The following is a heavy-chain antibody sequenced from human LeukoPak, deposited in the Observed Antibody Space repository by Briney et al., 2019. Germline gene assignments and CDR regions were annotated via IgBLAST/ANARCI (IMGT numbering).Heavy chain of an antibody. J-gene: IGHJ6*03. CDR3: ARYCSGGSCYSRVSNMDV. Sequence: GGSLRLSCAASGFTFSTYWMTWVRQAPGKGLEWVANINQDGSEIYYLGSVQGRFTISGDNAKNSLYLQMNSLRAEDTAVYYCARYCSGGSCYSRVSNMDVWGKGTTVTVCS. V-gene: IGHV3-7*01. CDR1: GFTFSTYW. D-gene: IGHD2-15*01. CDR2: INQDGSEI.